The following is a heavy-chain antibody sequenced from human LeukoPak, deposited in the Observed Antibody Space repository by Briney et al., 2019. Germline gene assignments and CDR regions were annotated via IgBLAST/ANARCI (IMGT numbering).Heavy chain of an antibody. CDR1: GCTFTGNY. V-gene: IGHV1-2*02. Sequence: GASVKVSCKASGCTFTGNYMHWVRQAPGQGLEWMGWINPNSGGTNYAQKFQGRVTMTRDTSISTAYMELSRLRSEDTAVYYCARGDDSSAPDWFDPWGQGTLVTVSS. CDR2: INPNSGGT. J-gene: IGHJ5*02. CDR3: ARGDDSSAPDWFDP. D-gene: IGHD3-22*01.